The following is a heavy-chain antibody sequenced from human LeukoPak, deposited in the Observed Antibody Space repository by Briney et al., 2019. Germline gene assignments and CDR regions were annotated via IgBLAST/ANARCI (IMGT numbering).Heavy chain of an antibody. CDR1: GGTFSSYA. J-gene: IGHJ4*02. Sequence: GASVKVSCKASGGTFSSYAISWVRQAPGQGLEWMGGIIPIFGTANYAQKFQGRVAMTRDTSTSAVYMELSSLRSEDTAVYCCARDSGEQLASDYWGQGTLVTVSS. CDR2: IIPIFGTA. V-gene: IGHV1-69*05. CDR3: ARDSGEQLASDY. D-gene: IGHD6-6*01.